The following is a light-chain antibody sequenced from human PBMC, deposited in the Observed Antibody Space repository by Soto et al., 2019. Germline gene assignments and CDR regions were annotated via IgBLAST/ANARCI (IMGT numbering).Light chain of an antibody. J-gene: IGLJ1*01. Sequence: QSALTQPASVSGSPGQSITISCTGTSSDVGNYNYVSWHQQYPGRVPKLLIYMVSNRPSGVSNRFSGSKSGNTASLTISGLQAEDEADYFCTSPTPGSLYVFGTGTKLTVL. CDR3: TSPTPGSLYV. CDR2: MVS. V-gene: IGLV2-14*01. CDR1: SSDVGNYNY.